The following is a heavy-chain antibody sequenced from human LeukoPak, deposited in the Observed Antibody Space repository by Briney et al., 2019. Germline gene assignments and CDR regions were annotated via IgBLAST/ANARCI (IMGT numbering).Heavy chain of an antibody. D-gene: IGHD2-2*02. J-gene: IGHJ6*03. Sequence: GGSLRLSCAASGFSFSSYWMHWVRQAPGKGLVWVSRINSDGSSTSYADSVKGRFTISRDNAKNTLYLQMNSLRAEDTAVYYCARVYPRYYYVDVWGKGTTVTVSS. CDR3: ARVYPRYYYVDV. CDR2: INSDGSST. V-gene: IGHV3-74*01. CDR1: GFSFSSYW.